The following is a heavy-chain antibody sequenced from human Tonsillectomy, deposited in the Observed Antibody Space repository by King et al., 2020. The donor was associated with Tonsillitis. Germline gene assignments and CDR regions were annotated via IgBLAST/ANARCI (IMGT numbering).Heavy chain of an antibody. Sequence: VQLVQSGAEVKRPGSSVKVSCKASGGAFSSFAISWVRQAPGQGLEWMGVIIPLFGTANYAQKFQARVTITADESTTTAHMELSSLRSEDTAVYYCARDLYYNDNRGPNPDYYYYGMDVWGQGTAVTVSS. CDR1: GGAFSSFA. CDR2: IIPLFGTA. V-gene: IGHV1-69*12. CDR3: ARDLYYNDNRGPNPDYYYYGMDV. D-gene: IGHD3-22*01. J-gene: IGHJ6*02.